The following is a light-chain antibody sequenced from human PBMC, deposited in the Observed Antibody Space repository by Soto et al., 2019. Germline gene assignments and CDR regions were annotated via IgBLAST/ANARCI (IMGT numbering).Light chain of an antibody. J-gene: IGKJ3*01. Sequence: DIQMTQSPTSLSASVGDRVTITCRASQGIRNFVAWYQQKPGKAPKLLIYPASTLQSGVPSRFSGSGSGTDFTLTINSLQPEDVAIYSCQKYSSVPVFGPGTKVEIK. CDR1: QGIRNF. CDR3: QKYSSVPV. CDR2: PAS. V-gene: IGKV1-27*01.